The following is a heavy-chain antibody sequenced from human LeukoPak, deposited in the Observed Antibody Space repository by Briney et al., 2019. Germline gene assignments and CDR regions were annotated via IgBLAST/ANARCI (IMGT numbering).Heavy chain of an antibody. D-gene: IGHD6-19*01. J-gene: IGHJ4*02. CDR1: GYTFTGYY. CDR3: ARDSGSSGWVPTNFFDY. V-gene: IGHV1-2*02. Sequence: GASVKVSCKASGYTFTGYYMHWVRQAPGQGLEWMGWINPNSGGTNYAQKFQGRVTMTRDTSINTAYLELSRSDDTAAYYCARDSGSSGWVPTNFFDYWGQGTLVTVSS. CDR2: INPNSGGT.